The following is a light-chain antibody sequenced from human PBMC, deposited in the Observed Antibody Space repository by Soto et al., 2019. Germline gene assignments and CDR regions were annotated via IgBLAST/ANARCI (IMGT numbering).Light chain of an antibody. J-gene: IGKJ5*01. CDR3: QQRSTWPLA. Sequence: EIVLTQSPATLSLSAGERATLSCRASQSITIELAWYQQKPGQAPRLLICDASNRATDIPATFSGSGSGTAFTLTISTLEPEDSAIYYCQQRSTWPLAFGQGTRLEIK. CDR1: QSITIE. V-gene: IGKV3-11*01. CDR2: DAS.